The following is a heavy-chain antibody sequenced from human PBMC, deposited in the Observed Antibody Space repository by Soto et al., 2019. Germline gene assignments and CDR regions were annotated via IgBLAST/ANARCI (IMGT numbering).Heavy chain of an antibody. CDR3: AVRPGGRDDPFYF. CDR1: GDSISSSHYY. CDR2: LYYSGNT. V-gene: IGHV4-39*01. J-gene: IGHJ3*01. Sequence: QLQLLESGPGLVRPSETLSLTCTVSGDSISSSHYYWDWIRQPPGKGLEWIGGLYYSGNTYFNPSLKSRVTISVDTSKNLFSLNLSSVTAADTAVYYCAVRPGGRDDPFYFWGQGTMATVSS. D-gene: IGHD1-26*01.